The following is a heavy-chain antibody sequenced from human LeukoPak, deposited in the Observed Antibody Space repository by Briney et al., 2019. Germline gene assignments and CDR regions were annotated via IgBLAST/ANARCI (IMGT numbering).Heavy chain of an antibody. CDR1: GDTFTGYY. Sequence: ASVKGSCKASGDTFTGYYMHWVRQAPGQGLEWMGWINPNSGGTNYAQKFQGRVTMTRDTSISTAYMELSRLRSDDTAVYYCARDQEASTNAFDIWGQGTMVTVSS. V-gene: IGHV1-2*02. CDR2: INPNSGGT. J-gene: IGHJ3*02. D-gene: IGHD2-2*01. CDR3: ARDQEASTNAFDI.